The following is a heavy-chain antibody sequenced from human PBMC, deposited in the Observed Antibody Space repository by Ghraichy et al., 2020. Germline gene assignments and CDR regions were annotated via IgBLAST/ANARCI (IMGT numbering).Heavy chain of an antibody. J-gene: IGHJ3*02. V-gene: IGHV3-48*04. CDR3: ARGSGTYPGDSFDI. Sequence: GESLNISCAASGFTFSSYSMNWVRQAPGQGLEWVSYISNGGSILYYADSVKGRFTISRDTAKNSLYLQMNSLRAEDTAVYYCARGSGTYPGDSFDIWGQGTMVTVSS. CDR2: ISNGGSIL. D-gene: IGHD1-26*01. CDR1: GFTFSSYS.